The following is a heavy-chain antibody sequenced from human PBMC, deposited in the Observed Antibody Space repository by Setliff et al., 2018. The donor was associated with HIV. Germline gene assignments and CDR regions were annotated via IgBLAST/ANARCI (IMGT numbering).Heavy chain of an antibody. CDR2: IGTAGDT. V-gene: IGHV3-13*01. D-gene: IGHD6-19*01. CDR3: ARGSSSSYAFDI. CDR1: GFTFSSYD. J-gene: IGHJ3*02. Sequence: PGGSLRLSCAASGFTFSSYDMHWVRQATGKGLEWVSAIGTAGDTYYPGSVKGRFTISRENAKNSLYLQMNSLRAGDTAVYYCARGSSSSYAFDIWGQGTMVTVSS.